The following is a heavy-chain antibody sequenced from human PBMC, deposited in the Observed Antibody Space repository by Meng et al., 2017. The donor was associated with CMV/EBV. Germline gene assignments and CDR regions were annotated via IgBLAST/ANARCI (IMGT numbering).Heavy chain of an antibody. J-gene: IGHJ3*02. V-gene: IGHV3-48*03. D-gene: IGHD2-2*01. Sequence: GGSLRLSCAASGFTFSSYEMNWVRQAPGKGLEWVSYISSSGSTIYYADSVKGRFTISRDNAKNSLYLQMNSLRAEDTAVYYCARDSKTPDAFDIWGQGNAGHRLL. CDR3: ARDSKTPDAFDI. CDR2: ISSSGSTI. CDR1: GFTFSSYE.